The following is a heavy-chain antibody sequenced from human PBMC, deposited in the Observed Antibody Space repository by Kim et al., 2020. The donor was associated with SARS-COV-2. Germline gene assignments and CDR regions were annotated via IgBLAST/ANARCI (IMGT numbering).Heavy chain of an antibody. CDR3: AKDRAYDAFDY. J-gene: IGHJ4*02. CDR1: GFTFSSYG. D-gene: IGHD3-22*01. CDR2: IWYDGSNK. Sequence: GGSLRLSCAASGFTFSSYGMHWVRQAPGKGLEWVAVIWYDGSNKYYADSVKGRFTISRDNSKNTLYLQMNSLRAEDTAVYYCAKDRAYDAFDYWGQGTLVTVSS. V-gene: IGHV3-33*06.